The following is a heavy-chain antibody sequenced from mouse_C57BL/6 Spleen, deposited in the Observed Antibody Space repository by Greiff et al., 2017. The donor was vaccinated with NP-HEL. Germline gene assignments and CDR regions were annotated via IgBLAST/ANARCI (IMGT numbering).Heavy chain of an antibody. J-gene: IGHJ2*01. Sequence: EVKLMESGEGLVKPGGSLKLSCAASGFTFSSYAMSWVRQTPEKRLEWVAYISSGGDYIYYADTVKGRFTISRDNARNTLYLQMSSLKSEDTAMYYCTRDSLGDYFDYWGQGTTLTVSS. CDR2: ISSGGDYI. CDR1: GFTFSSYA. CDR3: TRDSLGDYFDY. V-gene: IGHV5-9-1*02. D-gene: IGHD3-2*01.